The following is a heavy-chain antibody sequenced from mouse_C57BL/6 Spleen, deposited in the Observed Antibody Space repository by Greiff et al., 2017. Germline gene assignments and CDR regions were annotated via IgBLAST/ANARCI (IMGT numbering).Heavy chain of an antibody. Sequence: VQLKQSGPELVKPGASVTIPCKASGYTFTDYNMDWVKQSHGKSLEWIGDIIPNNGGTIYNQKFTGKATLTVDKSSSTSYMKLRSLTSEDTAVYYCARRGDYYGSSYAMDYWGQGTSVTVSS. CDR3: ARRGDYYGSSYAMDY. CDR2: IIPNNGGT. CDR1: GYTFTDYN. J-gene: IGHJ4*01. D-gene: IGHD1-1*01. V-gene: IGHV1-18*01.